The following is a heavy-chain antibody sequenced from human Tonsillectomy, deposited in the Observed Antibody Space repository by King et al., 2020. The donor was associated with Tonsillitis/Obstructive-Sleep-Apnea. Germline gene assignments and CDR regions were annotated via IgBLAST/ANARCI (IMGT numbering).Heavy chain of an antibody. CDR2: IWYDGSNK. J-gene: IGHJ4*02. Sequence: VQLVESGGGVVQPGRSLTLSCAASGVTFSSYGMHWVRQAPGKGLAWVAVIWYDGSNKYYADSVKGRFTSSRDNSKNTLYLQMNSLRAEDTAVYYCARDRNSGWTDAGYWGQGTLVTVSS. CDR3: ARDRNSGWTDAGY. CDR1: GVTFSSYG. V-gene: IGHV3-33*01. D-gene: IGHD6-19*01.